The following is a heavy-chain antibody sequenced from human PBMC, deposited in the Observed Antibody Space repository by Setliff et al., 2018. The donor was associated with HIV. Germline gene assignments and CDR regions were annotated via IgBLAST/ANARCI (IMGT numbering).Heavy chain of an antibody. J-gene: IGHJ1*01. Sequence: SVKVSCKASGGTFGNYGVGWVRQAPGQGLEWVGGIVPILNIANYAQEFQGRATITADKSTTTVYMEVRDLKPDDTALYYCARGWSEGTHLFQVEYFQHWGQGTLVTVSS. V-gene: IGHV1-69*10. CDR2: IVPILNIA. CDR3: ARGWSEGTHLFQVEYFQH. D-gene: IGHD2-8*01. CDR1: GGTFGNYG.